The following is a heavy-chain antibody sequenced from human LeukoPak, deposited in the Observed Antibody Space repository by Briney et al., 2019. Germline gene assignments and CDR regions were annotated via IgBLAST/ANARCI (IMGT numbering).Heavy chain of an antibody. CDR2: IDPNSGAT. CDR1: GYTFTGYY. Sequence: ASVKVSCKASGYTFTGYYIHWVRQAPGQGLEWMAWIDPNSGATNYAQKFQGRVTMTRDTSISTAYMELSRLASDDTAVYFCARGRFGEWDNWFDPWGQGTLVTVSS. V-gene: IGHV1-2*02. J-gene: IGHJ5*02. CDR3: ARGRFGEWDNWFDP. D-gene: IGHD3-10*01.